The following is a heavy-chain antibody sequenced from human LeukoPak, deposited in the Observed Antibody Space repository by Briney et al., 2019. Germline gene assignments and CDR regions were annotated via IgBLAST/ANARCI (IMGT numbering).Heavy chain of an antibody. CDR3: ARVGLDYYYDSSGYYEYYFDY. V-gene: IGHV1-2*02. J-gene: IGHJ4*02. D-gene: IGHD3-22*01. CDR2: INPNSGGT. CDR1: GYTFTGYY. Sequence: GASVKVSCKASGYTFTGYYMRWVRQAPGQGLEWMGWINPNSGGTNYAQKFQGRVTMTRDTSISTAYMELSRLRSDDTAVYYCARVGLDYYYDSSGYYEYYFDYWGQGTLVTVSS.